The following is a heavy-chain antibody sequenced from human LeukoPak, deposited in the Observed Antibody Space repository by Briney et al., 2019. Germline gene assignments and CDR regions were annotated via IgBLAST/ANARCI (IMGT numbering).Heavy chain of an antibody. D-gene: IGHD3-10*01. Sequence: GGSLRLSCAASGFTFSSYGMHWVRQAPGKGLEWVAVISYDGSNKYYADSVKGRFTISRDNSKNTLYLQMNSLRAEDTAVYYCARAPYGSGSYYTPDAFDIWGQGTMVTVSS. CDR1: GFTFSSYG. CDR2: ISYDGSNK. J-gene: IGHJ3*02. V-gene: IGHV3-30*03. CDR3: ARAPYGSGSYYTPDAFDI.